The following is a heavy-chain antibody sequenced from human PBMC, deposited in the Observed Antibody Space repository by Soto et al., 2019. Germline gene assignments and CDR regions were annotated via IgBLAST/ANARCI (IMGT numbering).Heavy chain of an antibody. J-gene: IGHJ6*03. CDR2: ISSSSSYI. V-gene: IGHV3-21*01. CDR1: GFTFSSYG. Sequence: PGGSLRLSCAASGFTFSSYGVNWVRQAPGKGLEWVSSISSSSSYIYYADSVKGRFTISRDNAKNSLYLQMNSLRAEDTAVYYCAREGITIFGVVRLDYYYYMDVWGKGTTVTVSS. D-gene: IGHD3-3*01. CDR3: AREGITIFGVVRLDYYYYMDV.